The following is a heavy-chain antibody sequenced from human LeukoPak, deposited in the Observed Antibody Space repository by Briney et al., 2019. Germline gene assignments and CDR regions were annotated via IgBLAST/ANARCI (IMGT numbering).Heavy chain of an antibody. Sequence: GGSLRLSCAASGFTFSSYSMNWVRQAPGKGLEWVSSISSSSSYIYYADSVKGRFTISRDNAKNSLYLQMNSLRAEDTAVYYCARAGSRALLTWFDPWGQGTPVTVSS. CDR3: ARAGSRALLTWFDP. D-gene: IGHD2-15*01. V-gene: IGHV3-21*01. CDR2: ISSSSSYI. CDR1: GFTFSSYS. J-gene: IGHJ5*02.